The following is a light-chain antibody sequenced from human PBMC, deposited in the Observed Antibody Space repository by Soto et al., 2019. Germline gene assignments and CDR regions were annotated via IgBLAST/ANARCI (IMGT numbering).Light chain of an antibody. CDR3: QVWDSSSDHAI. V-gene: IGLV3-21*02. J-gene: IGLJ2*01. Sequence: SYELTQPPSVSVAPGQTATITCGGNNIGSKSVHWYQQKPGQAPVLVVYDDSDRPSGIPERFSGSNSVNTATLIISRVEAGDEADYYCQVWDSSSDHAIFGGGTKLTVL. CDR1: NIGSKS. CDR2: DDS.